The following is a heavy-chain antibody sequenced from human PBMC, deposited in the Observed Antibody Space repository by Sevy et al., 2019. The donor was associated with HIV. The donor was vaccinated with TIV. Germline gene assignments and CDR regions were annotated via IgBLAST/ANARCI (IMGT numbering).Heavy chain of an antibody. CDR2: ISGSGGTI. Sequence: GGSLRLSCAASEFTISDYSDYHMAWIRQAPGKGLECIAYISGSGGTIYYADSVKGRFTISRDKSKNTLYLQMNSLRAEDTAVYYCARVSVYYYDSSGDYTTCNAFDIWGQGTMVTVSS. V-gene: IGHV3-11*01. CDR1: EFTISDYSDYH. D-gene: IGHD3-22*01. CDR3: ARVSVYYYDSSGDYTTCNAFDI. J-gene: IGHJ3*02.